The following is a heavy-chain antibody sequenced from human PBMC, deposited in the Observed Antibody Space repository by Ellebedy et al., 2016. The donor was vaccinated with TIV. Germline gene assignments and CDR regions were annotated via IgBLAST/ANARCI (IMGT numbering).Heavy chain of an antibody. CDR3: ARDKGGELGVGFDY. V-gene: IGHV3-11*05. CDR2: ISSSRSYT. Sequence: PGGSLRLSCAASGFTFSDYYMSWIRQAPGKGLEWVSYISSSRSYTNYADSVKGRFTISRDNAKNSLYLQMNSRRAEDTAVYYCARDKGGELGVGFDYWGQGTLVTVSS. CDR1: GFTFSDYY. D-gene: IGHD1-26*01. J-gene: IGHJ4*02.